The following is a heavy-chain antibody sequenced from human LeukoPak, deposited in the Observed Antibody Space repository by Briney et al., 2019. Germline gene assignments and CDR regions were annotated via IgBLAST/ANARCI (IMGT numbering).Heavy chain of an antibody. CDR2: ISYDGSNK. V-gene: IGHV3-30-3*01. CDR1: GFTFSSYA. J-gene: IGHJ3*02. CDR3: AGDFWVAFDI. Sequence: PGRSLRLSCAASGFTFSSYAMHWVRQAPGKGLEWVAVISYDGSNKYYADSVKGRFTISRDNSKNTLYLQMNSLRAEDTAVYYCAGDFWVAFDIWGQGTMVTVSS. D-gene: IGHD3-3*01.